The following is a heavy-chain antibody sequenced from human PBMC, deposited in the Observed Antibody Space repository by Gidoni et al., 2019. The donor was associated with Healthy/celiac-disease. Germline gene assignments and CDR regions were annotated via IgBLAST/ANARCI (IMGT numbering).Heavy chain of an antibody. J-gene: IGHJ3*02. D-gene: IGHD1-26*01. V-gene: IGHV5-51*01. Sequence: EVQLVQSGAEVTKPGESLKISCTGSGYSFTSYWIGWVRQMPGKGLEWIGISYPCDSDTRYSPSFQGQVTISADKSSSTAYLQWSSLKASDTAMYYCASGSYTVVISAFDIWCQGTMVTVSS. CDR2: SYPCDSDT. CDR3: ASGSYTVVISAFDI. CDR1: GYSFTSYW.